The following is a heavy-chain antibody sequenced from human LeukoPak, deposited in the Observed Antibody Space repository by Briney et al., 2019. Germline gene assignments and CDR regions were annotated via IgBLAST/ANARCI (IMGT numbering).Heavy chain of an antibody. CDR3: TRNRYSYYFDY. CDR2: IRSKAYGGTT. J-gene: IGHJ4*02. Sequence: PGRSLRLSCTASGFTFGDYAMSWVRQAPGKGLEWVGFIRSKAYGGTTEYAASVKGRFTFSRDDSKSIAYLQMNSLKTEDTAVYYCTRNRYSYYFDYWGQGTLVTVSS. V-gene: IGHV3-49*04. CDR1: GFTFGDYA. D-gene: IGHD5-18*01.